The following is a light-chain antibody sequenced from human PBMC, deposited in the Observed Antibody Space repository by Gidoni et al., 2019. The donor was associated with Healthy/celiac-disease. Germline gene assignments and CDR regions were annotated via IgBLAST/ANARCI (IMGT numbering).Light chain of an antibody. V-gene: IGLV1-44*01. CDR1: SSNIGSNT. J-gene: IGLJ1*01. CDR3: AAWDDSLNGYV. Sequence: QSVLTPPPSASGTPGQRVTISCSGSSSNIGSNTVNWYQQPPGTAPKLLIYSNNQRPSGVPDRFSGSKSGTSASLAISGLQSEDEADYYCAAWDDSLNGYVFGTGTKVTVL. CDR2: SNN.